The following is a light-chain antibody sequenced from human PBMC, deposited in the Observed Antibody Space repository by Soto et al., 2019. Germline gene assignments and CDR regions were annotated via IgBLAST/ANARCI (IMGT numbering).Light chain of an antibody. CDR1: QSVSNN. CDR3: QQYNNWPPT. CDR2: GAS. V-gene: IGKV3-15*01. Sequence: TQSPDSLAVSLGERATLSCRASQSVSNNYLAWYQQKPGQAPRLLIFGASTRATGIPARFSGSGSGTEFTLTISSLQSEDFAVYYCQQYNNWPPTFGQGTRLEIK. J-gene: IGKJ5*01.